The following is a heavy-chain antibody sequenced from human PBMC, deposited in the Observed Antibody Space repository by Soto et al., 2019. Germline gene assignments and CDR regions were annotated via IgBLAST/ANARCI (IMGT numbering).Heavy chain of an antibody. Sequence: GGSLRLSCAASGFTFSSYGMHWVRQAPGKGLEWVAVVWYDGSNKYYADSVKGRFTISRDNSKNTLYLRMNSLRAEDTAVYYCARNSSSWYGGYFDYWGQGTLVTVSS. J-gene: IGHJ4*02. CDR1: GFTFSSYG. CDR3: ARNSSSWYGGYFDY. CDR2: VWYDGSNK. D-gene: IGHD6-13*01. V-gene: IGHV3-33*01.